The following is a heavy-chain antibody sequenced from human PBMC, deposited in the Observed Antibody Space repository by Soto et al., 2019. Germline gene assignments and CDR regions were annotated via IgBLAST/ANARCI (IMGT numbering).Heavy chain of an antibody. CDR1: GGSISSYF. J-gene: IGHJ5*02. CDR2: IYYSGST. Sequence: QVQLQESGPGLVKPSETLSLTCTVSGGSISSYFWSWIRQPPGKGLEWIGYIYYSGSTNYNPSLKSRVTISVDSSKSQFSLKLSSVTAADTAVYYCASQSLTTVTAESWGQGTLVTVSS. CDR3: ASQSLTTVTAES. V-gene: IGHV4-59*01. D-gene: IGHD4-17*01.